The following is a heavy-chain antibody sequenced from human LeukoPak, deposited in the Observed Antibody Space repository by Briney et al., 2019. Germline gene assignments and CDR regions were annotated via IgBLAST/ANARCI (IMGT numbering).Heavy chain of an antibody. CDR1: GYTFTSYG. D-gene: IGHD3-22*01. J-gene: IGHJ3*02. CDR3: ARARYYDSSGYLDAFDI. CDR2: INTNTGNP. Sequence: ASVKVSCKASGYTFTSYGISWVRQAPGQGLEWMGWINTNTGNPTYAQGFTGRFVFSLDTSVSTAYLQISSLKAEDTAVYYCARARYYDSSGYLDAFDIWGQGTMVAVSS. V-gene: IGHV7-4-1*02.